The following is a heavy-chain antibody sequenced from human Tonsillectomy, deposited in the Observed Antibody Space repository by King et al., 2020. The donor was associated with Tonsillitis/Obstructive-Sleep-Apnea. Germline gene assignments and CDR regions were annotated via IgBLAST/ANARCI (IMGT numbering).Heavy chain of an antibody. CDR3: AKIPPLSAAGPWFDP. D-gene: IGHD6-13*01. Sequence: VQLVESGGGLVQPGGSLRLSCAASGFTFISHAMSWVRQAPGKGLEWVSAISGSGGCTYYADSVKGRFTISGGTSMNTLYLQMNSLRAEDTAVYYCAKIPPLSAAGPWFDPWGQGTLVTVSS. CDR2: ISGSGGCT. V-gene: IGHV3-23*04. J-gene: IGHJ5*02. CDR1: GFTFISHA.